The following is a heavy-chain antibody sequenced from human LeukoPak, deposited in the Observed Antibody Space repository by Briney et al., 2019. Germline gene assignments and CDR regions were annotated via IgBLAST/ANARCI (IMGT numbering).Heavy chain of an antibody. CDR3: AGKKVWFGESNGYMDV. V-gene: IGHV3-20*04. CDR2: INWNGGST. CDR1: GFTFDDYG. Sequence: SGGSLRLSCAASGFTFDDYGMSWVRQAPGKGLEWVSGINWNGGSTGYADSVKGRFTISRDNAKNSLYLQMNSLRAEDTALYYCAGKKVWFGESNGYMDVWGKGTTVTVSS. J-gene: IGHJ6*03. D-gene: IGHD3-10*01.